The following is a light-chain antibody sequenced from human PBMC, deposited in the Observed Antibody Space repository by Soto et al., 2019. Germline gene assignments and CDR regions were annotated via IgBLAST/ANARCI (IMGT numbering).Light chain of an antibody. CDR2: GAS. J-gene: IGKJ5*01. V-gene: IGKV3-20*01. Sequence: EIVLTQSPGTLSLSPWERATLSFGASQSVSSSYLAWYQQKPGQAPRLLIYGASSRATGIPDRFSGSGSGTDFTLTISRLEPEDFAVHYCQQYGSSPITFGQGTRLEIK. CDR1: QSVSSSY. CDR3: QQYGSSPIT.